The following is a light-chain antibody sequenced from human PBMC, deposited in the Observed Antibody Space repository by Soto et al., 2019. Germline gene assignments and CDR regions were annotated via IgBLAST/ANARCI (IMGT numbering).Light chain of an antibody. CDR3: NSFTTTNTYV. J-gene: IGLJ1*01. Sequence: ALTQPASVSGSPGQSITLSCTGASSDVGGFDHVSWYQQHPGKVPRLLIYDVSSRPSGVSDRFSGSKSGNTASLTISGLQAEDEADYYCNSFTTTNTYVFGTGTKLTVL. CDR2: DVS. V-gene: IGLV2-14*03. CDR1: SSDVGGFDH.